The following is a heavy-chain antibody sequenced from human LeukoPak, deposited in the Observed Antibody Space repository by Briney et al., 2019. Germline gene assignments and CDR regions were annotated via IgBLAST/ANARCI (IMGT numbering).Heavy chain of an antibody. D-gene: IGHD4-17*01. CDR1: GGTFSSYA. CDR2: IIPIFGTA. CDR3: ARRRPDYGELFDY. Sequence: SVKVSCKASGGTFSSYAISWVRQAPGQGLEWMGGIIPIFGTANYAQKFQGRVTITADESTSTAYMELSSLRSEDTAMYYCARRRPDYGELFDYWGQGTLVTVSS. J-gene: IGHJ4*02. V-gene: IGHV1-69*13.